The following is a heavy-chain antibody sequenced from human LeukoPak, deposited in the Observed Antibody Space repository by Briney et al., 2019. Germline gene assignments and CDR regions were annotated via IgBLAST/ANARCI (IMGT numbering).Heavy chain of an antibody. Sequence: GGSLRLSCAASGFTFDDYAMHWVRQAPGKGLEWVSLISWDGGSTYYADSVKGRFTISRDNSKNSLYLQMNSLRAEDTALYYCAKAIESSGWYLHAFDIWGQGTMVTVSS. CDR2: ISWDGGST. CDR1: GFTFDDYA. J-gene: IGHJ3*02. D-gene: IGHD6-19*01. V-gene: IGHV3-43D*03. CDR3: AKAIESSGWYLHAFDI.